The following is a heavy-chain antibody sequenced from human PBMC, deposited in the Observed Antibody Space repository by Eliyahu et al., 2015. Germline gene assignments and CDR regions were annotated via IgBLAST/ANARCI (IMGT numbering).Heavy chain of an antibody. Sequence: EVQLVESGGGLVQPGGSLRLXCAASXFPFSXYEMNWVRQAPGKGVRWVSYISSSGSTIYYADSAKGRFTISRDNAKNSLYLQMNSLRAEDTAVYYCARSRPETSIDYWGQGTLVTVSS. CDR2: ISSSGSTI. J-gene: IGHJ4*02. D-gene: IGHD2-2*01. CDR1: XFPFSXYE. CDR3: ARSRPETSIDY. V-gene: IGHV3-48*03.